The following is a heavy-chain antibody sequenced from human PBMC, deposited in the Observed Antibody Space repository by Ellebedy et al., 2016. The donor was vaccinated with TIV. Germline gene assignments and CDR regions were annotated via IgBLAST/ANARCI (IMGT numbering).Heavy chain of an antibody. V-gene: IGHV1-18*01. D-gene: IGHD3-3*01. Sequence: ASVKVSXXASGYTFNYYGISWVRQAPGQGLEWMGWISPYNGITNYAQKLQGRVTMTTDTSATTAYMELSSLTSEDTGIYYCAKVSHDFSVEASWLDPWGQGTQVTVSS. J-gene: IGHJ5*02. CDR3: AKVSHDFSVEASWLDP. CDR2: ISPYNGIT. CDR1: GYTFNYYG.